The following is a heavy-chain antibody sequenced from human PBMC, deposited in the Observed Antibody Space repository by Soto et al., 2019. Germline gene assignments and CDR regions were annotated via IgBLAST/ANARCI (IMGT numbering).Heavy chain of an antibody. Sequence: GGSLRLSFAASGFTFNTYGMHWVRQAPGRGLEWVALISYDGSNKYYADSVKGRFTISRDNSKNMLYLQMSSLRAEDTAVFYCAKDHSGFDPAYYFDYWGQGTLVTVSS. CDR1: GFTFNTYG. CDR3: AKDHSGFDPAYYFDY. J-gene: IGHJ4*02. D-gene: IGHD5-12*01. V-gene: IGHV3-30*18. CDR2: ISYDGSNK.